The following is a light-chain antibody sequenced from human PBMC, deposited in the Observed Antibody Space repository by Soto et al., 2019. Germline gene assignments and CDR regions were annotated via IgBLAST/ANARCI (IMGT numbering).Light chain of an antibody. V-gene: IGLV2-14*01. J-gene: IGLJ1*01. CDR3: SSYTSSSPYV. Sequence: QSALTQPASVSGSPGQSITISCTGTSSDVGAYNYVTWYQQHPGTAPKLMIYDVSNRPSGVSNRFSGSKSGNTASLTISGLQAEDEADYYCSSYTSSSPYVFGTGTKLTVL. CDR2: DVS. CDR1: SSDVGAYNY.